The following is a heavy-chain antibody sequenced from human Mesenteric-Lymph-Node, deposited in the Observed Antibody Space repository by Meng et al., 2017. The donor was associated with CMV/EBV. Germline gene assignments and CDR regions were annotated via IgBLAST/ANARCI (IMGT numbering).Heavy chain of an antibody. Sequence: SETLSLTCTVSGGSVSSGSYYWSWIRQPPGKGLEWIGYIYYSGSTNYNPSLKSRVTISVDTSKNQFSLKLSSVTAADTAVYYCASFGSGRGRLDAFDIWGQGTQVTVSS. CDR3: ASFGSGRGRLDAFDI. D-gene: IGHD3-10*01. J-gene: IGHJ3*02. CDR1: GGSVSSGSYY. CDR2: IYYSGST. V-gene: IGHV4-61*01.